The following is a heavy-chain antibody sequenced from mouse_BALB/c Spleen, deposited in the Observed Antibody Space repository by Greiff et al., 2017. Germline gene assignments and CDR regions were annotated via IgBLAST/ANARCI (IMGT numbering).Heavy chain of an antibody. CDR3: ATNYYRYDVGTWFAY. D-gene: IGHD2-14*01. Sequence: EVQGVESGGGLVQPGGSRKLSCAASGFTFSDYGMAWVRQAPGKGPEWVAFISNLAYSIYYADTVTGRFTISRENAKNTLYLEMSSLRSEDTAMYYCATNYYRYDVGTWFAYWGQGTLVTVSA. V-gene: IGHV5-15*02. J-gene: IGHJ3*01. CDR1: GFTFSDYG. CDR2: ISNLAYSI.